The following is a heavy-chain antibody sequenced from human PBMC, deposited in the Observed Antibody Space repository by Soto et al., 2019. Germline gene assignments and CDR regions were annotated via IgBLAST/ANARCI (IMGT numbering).Heavy chain of an antibody. CDR2: INAGNGNT. CDR3: ARSVRLGELSLQ. Sequence: QVQLVQSGAEVKKPGASVKVSCKAAGYTFTSYAMHWVRQAPGQRPKWMGWINAGNGNTKYSQKFQGRVTITRDRTASTAYMELSSLRSEDTAVYYCARSVRLGELSLQWGQGTLVTVSS. V-gene: IGHV1-3*01. CDR1: GYTFTSYA. D-gene: IGHD3-16*02. J-gene: IGHJ4*02.